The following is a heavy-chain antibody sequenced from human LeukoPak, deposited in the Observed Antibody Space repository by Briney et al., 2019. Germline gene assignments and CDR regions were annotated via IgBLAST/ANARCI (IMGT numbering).Heavy chain of an antibody. Sequence: PGGSLRLSCAASGLTFSGYSMNWVRQAPGKGLEWVSSISSRSNYIYYADSVKGRFTISRDNAKNSLYLQMNSLRAEDTAVYYCAREGSGYDSHIPFDYWGQGTLVTVSS. J-gene: IGHJ4*02. CDR2: ISSRSNYI. CDR3: AREGSGYDSHIPFDY. CDR1: GLTFSGYS. D-gene: IGHD5-12*01. V-gene: IGHV3-21*04.